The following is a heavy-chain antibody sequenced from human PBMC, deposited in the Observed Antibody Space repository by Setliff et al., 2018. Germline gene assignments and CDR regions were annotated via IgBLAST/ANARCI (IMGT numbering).Heavy chain of an antibody. CDR3: AREGGGNSGGFDY. D-gene: IGHD2-21*02. V-gene: IGHV4-39*07. CDR1: GGSINSGPSYY. J-gene: IGHJ4*02. CDR2: IYHSGST. Sequence: PSETLSLTCTVSGGSINSGPSYYWGWIRQPPGKGLEWIGSIYHSGSTYYNPSLKSRVTISVDTSKNQFSLKLSSVTAADTAVYYCAREGGGNSGGFDYWGQGTLVTVSS.